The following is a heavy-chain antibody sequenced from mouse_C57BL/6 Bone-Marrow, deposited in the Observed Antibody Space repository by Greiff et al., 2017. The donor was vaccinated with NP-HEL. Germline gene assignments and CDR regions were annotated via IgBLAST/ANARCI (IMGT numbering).Heavy chain of an antibody. V-gene: IGHV1-4*01. CDR3: ARDYYGSYFAY. D-gene: IGHD1-1*01. Sequence: VQLQQSGAELARPGASVKMSCKASGYTFTSYTMHWVKQRPGQGLEWIGYINPSSGYTKYNQKFKDKATLTADKSSSTAYMQLSSLTSEDSAVDYCARDYYGSYFAYWGQGTLVTVSA. J-gene: IGHJ3*01. CDR1: GYTFTSYT. CDR2: INPSSGYT.